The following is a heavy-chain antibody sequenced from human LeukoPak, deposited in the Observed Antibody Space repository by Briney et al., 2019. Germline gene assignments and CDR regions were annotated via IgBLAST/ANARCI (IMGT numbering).Heavy chain of an antibody. CDR2: IYYSGSA. Sequence: SQTLSLTCTVSGGSISSAGYYWNWIRQPPGKGLEWIGYIYYSGSANYNPSLKSRVTISVDTSKNQFSLKLSSVTAADTAVYYCARDVAAGRSIRGQPMDVWGKGTTVTVSS. J-gene: IGHJ6*03. V-gene: IGHV4-61*08. CDR3: ARDVAAGRSIRGQPMDV. CDR1: GGSISSAGYY. D-gene: IGHD6-13*01.